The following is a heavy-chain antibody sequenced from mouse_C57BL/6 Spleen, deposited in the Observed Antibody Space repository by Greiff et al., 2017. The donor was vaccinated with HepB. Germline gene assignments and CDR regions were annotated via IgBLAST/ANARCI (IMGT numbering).Heavy chain of an antibody. J-gene: IGHJ4*01. V-gene: IGHV5-9*01. CDR1: GFTFSSYT. CDR3: ARRDCCSCHAMDY. D-gene: IGHD1-1*01. Sequence: EVKLVESGGGLVKPGGSLKLSFAASGFTFSSYTMYWVRQTPEKRLEWVATISGGGGNTYYPHSVKGRFTISRDHAKNTLYLQMSSLRSEDTALYCCARRDCCSCHAMDYWGQGTSVTVSS. CDR2: ISGGGGNT.